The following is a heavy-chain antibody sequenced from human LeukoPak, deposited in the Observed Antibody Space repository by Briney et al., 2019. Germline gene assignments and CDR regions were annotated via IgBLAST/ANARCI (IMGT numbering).Heavy chain of an antibody. J-gene: IGHJ4*02. CDR2: LNWNGGST. D-gene: IGHD3-16*02. CDR3: ARDHSIMITFGGVIVDY. CDR1: GFTFGDYG. Sequence: PGGSLRLSCAASGFTFGDYGMSWVRQAPGKGLEWVSGLNWNGGSTGYADSVKGRSTISRDNAKNSLYLQMNSLRAEDTALYYCARDHSIMITFGGVIVDYWGQGTLVTVSS. V-gene: IGHV3-20*04.